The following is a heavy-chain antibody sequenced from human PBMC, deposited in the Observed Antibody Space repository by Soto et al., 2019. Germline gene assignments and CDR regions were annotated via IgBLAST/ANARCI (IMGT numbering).Heavy chain of an antibody. D-gene: IGHD3-22*01. V-gene: IGHV4-59*08. J-gene: IGHJ4*02. CDR3: ARLGGYYQALDS. Sequence: SETLSLTCTVSNFSISPYYWSWIRQSPGKGLEWIGYIYYAGSFTYNPSLKSRVTISLNTSKNEVSLRLTSVTAADTAVYYCARLGGYYQALDSWGQGTLVTVS. CDR1: NFSISPYY. CDR2: IYYAGSF.